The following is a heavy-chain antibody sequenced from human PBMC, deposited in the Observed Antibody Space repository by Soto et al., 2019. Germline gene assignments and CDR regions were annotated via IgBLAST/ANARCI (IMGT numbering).Heavy chain of an antibody. CDR3: AIDRWSSSCYFDNWFDP. Sequence: SQTLSLTCAISGDSVSSNSAAWNWIRQSPSRGLEWMGRTYYRSKWYNDYAVSVKSRITINPDTSKNQFSLQLNSVTPEDTAVYYCAIDRWSSSCYFDNWFDPWGQGTLVTVSS. J-gene: IGHJ5*02. CDR1: GDSVSSNSAA. V-gene: IGHV6-1*01. CDR2: TYYRSKWYN. D-gene: IGHD6-13*01.